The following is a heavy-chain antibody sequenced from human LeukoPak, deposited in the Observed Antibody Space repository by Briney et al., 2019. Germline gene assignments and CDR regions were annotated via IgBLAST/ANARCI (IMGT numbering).Heavy chain of an antibody. CDR2: ISYDGSNK. J-gene: IGHJ4*02. Sequence: GGSLRLSCAASGFTFSSYDMHWVRQAPGKGLEWVAVISYDGSNKYYADSVKGRFTISRDNSKNTLYLQMNSLRAEDTAVYYCARGSSEFDYWGQGTLVTVSS. CDR1: GFTFSSYD. CDR3: ARGSSEFDY. V-gene: IGHV3-30*03. D-gene: IGHD2-15*01.